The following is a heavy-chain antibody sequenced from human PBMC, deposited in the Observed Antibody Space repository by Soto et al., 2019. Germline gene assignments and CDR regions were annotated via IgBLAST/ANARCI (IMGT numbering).Heavy chain of an antibody. CDR1: GFTFSSYD. V-gene: IGHV3-13*01. J-gene: IGHJ3*02. CDR3: AMNYDSSGYYDDAFDI. CDR2: IGTAGDT. Sequence: GGSLRLSCAASGFTFSSYDMHWVRQATGKGLEWVSAIGTAGDTYYPGSVKGRFTISRENAKNSLYLQMNSLRAEDTAVYYCAMNYDSSGYYDDAFDIWGQGTMVTVSS. D-gene: IGHD3-22*01.